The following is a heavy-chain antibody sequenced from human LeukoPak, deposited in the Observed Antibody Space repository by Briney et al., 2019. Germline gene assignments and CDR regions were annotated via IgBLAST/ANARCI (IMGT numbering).Heavy chain of an antibody. Sequence: SETLSLTCAVSGGSISSGGQSWSWIRQTAAKGLEWIGYRYHSGTTYYNPSLKTRVTISEDRSKNQFSLKLNSVTAADTAVYYCARHYYDILTGCSYFDYWGQGTLVTVSS. D-gene: IGHD3-9*01. CDR1: GGSISSGGQS. CDR2: RYHSGTT. J-gene: IGHJ4*02. CDR3: ARHYYDILTGCSYFDY. V-gene: IGHV4-30-2*01.